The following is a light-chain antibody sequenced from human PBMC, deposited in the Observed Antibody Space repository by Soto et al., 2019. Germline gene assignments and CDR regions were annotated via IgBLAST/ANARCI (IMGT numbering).Light chain of an antibody. CDR2: LGS. CDR3: MQALQTSFT. J-gene: IGKJ3*01. Sequence: DIVMTQSPLSLPVTPGEPASISCRSSQSLLHSDGYNYLDWYLQKPGQSPQLLIYLGSNRASGGPDMFSGSGSGTGFTLKISRVEAEDVGVYYCMQALQTSFTFGPGTTVDIK. CDR1: QSLLHSDGYNY. V-gene: IGKV2-28*01.